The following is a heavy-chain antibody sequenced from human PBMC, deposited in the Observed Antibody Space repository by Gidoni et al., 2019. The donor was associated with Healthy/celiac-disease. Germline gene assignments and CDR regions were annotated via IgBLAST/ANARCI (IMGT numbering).Heavy chain of an antibody. CDR1: GGSISSYY. D-gene: IGHD2-8*02. Sequence: QVQLQESGPGLVKPSETLSLTCTVSGGSISSYYWSWIRQPPGKGLEWIGYIYYSGSTNYNPSLKSRVTISVDTSKNQFSLKLSSVTAADTAVYYCARVGYCTGGVCSTWGYYFDYWGQGTLVTVSS. CDR3: ARVGYCTGGVCSTWGYYFDY. V-gene: IGHV4-59*01. CDR2: IYYSGST. J-gene: IGHJ4*02.